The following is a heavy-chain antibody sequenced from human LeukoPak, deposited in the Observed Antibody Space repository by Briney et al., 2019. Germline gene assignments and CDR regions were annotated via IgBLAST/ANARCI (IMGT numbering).Heavy chain of an antibody. V-gene: IGHV3-30-3*01. Sequence: PGGSLRLSCAASGFTFSSYAMHWVRQAPGKGLEWVAVISYDGSNKYYADSVKGRFTISRDNSKNTLCLQMNSLRAEDTAVYYCARDSCSSTSCLFNWFDPWGQGTLVTVSS. CDR2: ISYDGSNK. CDR1: GFTFSSYA. D-gene: IGHD2-2*01. CDR3: ARDSCSSTSCLFNWFDP. J-gene: IGHJ5*02.